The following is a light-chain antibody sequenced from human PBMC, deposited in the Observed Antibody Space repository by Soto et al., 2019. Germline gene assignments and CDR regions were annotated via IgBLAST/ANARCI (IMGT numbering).Light chain of an antibody. V-gene: IGLV2-14*03. Sequence: QSALTQPASVSGSPGQSITISCTGTSSDVGGYNYVSWDQHHPGKAPKLIIYDVSNRPSGVSIRSSGSKSDNTASLTISGLQPEDEADYHCRSYTTSNTRQIVFGTGTKLTVL. CDR2: DVS. CDR1: SSDVGGYNY. CDR3: RSYTTSNTRQIV. J-gene: IGLJ1*01.